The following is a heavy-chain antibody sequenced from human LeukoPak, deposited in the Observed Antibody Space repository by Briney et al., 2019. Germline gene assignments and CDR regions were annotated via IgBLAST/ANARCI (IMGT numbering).Heavy chain of an antibody. Sequence: PSQTLSLTCTVSGGSISSGSYYWSWIRQPAGKGLEWIGRIYTSGSTNYNPSLKSRVTISVDTSKNQFSLKLSSVTAADTAVYYCARDWRVRAAASGGYYYGMDVWGQGTTVTVSS. CDR1: GGSISSGSYY. V-gene: IGHV4-61*02. CDR3: ARDWRVRAAASGGYYYGMDV. D-gene: IGHD6-13*01. J-gene: IGHJ6*02. CDR2: IYTSGST.